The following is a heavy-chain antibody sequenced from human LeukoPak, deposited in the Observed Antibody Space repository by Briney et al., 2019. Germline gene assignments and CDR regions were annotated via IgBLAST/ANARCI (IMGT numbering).Heavy chain of an antibody. D-gene: IGHD2-21*02. CDR2: ISGSGGST. V-gene: IGHV3-23*01. Sequence: GGSLRLSCAASGFTFSSYAMSWVRQAPGKGLEWVSAISGSGGSTYYADSVKGRFTISRDNSKNTLYLRMNSLRAEDTAVYYCAKERLAYCGGDCYPDAFDIWGQGTMVTVSS. CDR3: AKERLAYCGGDCYPDAFDI. J-gene: IGHJ3*02. CDR1: GFTFSSYA.